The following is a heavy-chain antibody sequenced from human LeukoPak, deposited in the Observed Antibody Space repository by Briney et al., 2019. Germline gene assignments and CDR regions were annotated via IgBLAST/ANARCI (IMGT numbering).Heavy chain of an antibody. D-gene: IGHD2-2*01. V-gene: IGHV4-34*01. CDR2: IYRSGNT. CDR3: ARHAPDCNNTNCYYYYYYMDV. J-gene: IGHJ6*03. CDR1: GGSFSGYY. Sequence: PSETLSLTCAVYGGSFSGYYWSWIRQPPGKGLEWIGSIYRSGNTYYNPSLKSRVTISVDTSKNHFSLRLSSLTAADTAVYYCARHAPDCNNTNCYYYYYYMDVWGKGTTVTVSS.